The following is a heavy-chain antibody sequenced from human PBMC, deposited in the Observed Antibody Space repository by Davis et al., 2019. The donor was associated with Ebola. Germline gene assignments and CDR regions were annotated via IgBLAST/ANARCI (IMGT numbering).Heavy chain of an antibody. CDR2: INHSGST. CDR1: GGSFSGYY. Sequence: MPSETLSLTCAVYGGSFSGYYWSWIRQPPGKGLEWIGEINHSGSTNYNPSLKSRVTISVDTSKNQFSLKLSSVTAADTAVYYCATEAVVTAIRIQYWGQGTLVTVSS. CDR3: ATEAVVTAIRIQY. D-gene: IGHD2-21*02. V-gene: IGHV4-34*01. J-gene: IGHJ4*02.